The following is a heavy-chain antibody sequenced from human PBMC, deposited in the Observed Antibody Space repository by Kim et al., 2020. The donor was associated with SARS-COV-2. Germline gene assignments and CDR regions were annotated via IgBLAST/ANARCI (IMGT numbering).Heavy chain of an antibody. CDR1: GGSISSSSYY. D-gene: IGHD2-2*01. Sequence: SETLSLTCTVSGGSISSSSYYWGWIRQPPGKGLEWIGSIYYSGSTYYNPSLKSRVTISVDTSKNQFSLKLSSVTAADTAVYYCASSRVVPAAMFENWGQGTLVTVSS. CDR3: ASSRVVPAAMFEN. CDR2: IYYSGST. V-gene: IGHV4-39*01. J-gene: IGHJ4*02.